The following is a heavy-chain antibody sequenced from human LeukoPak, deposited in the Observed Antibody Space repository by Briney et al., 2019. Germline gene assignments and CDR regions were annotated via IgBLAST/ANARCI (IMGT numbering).Heavy chain of an antibody. J-gene: IGHJ4*02. CDR3: ARPAGCSGGTCSPFDY. CDR1: GFTFSNYA. V-gene: IGHV3-23*01. D-gene: IGHD2-15*01. Sequence: GGSLRLSCAASGFTFSNYAMSWVRQAPGKGLEWVSAISTGGGTTYYADSVEGRFTISRDNSKSALYLQMNGLRAEDTAVYYCARPAGCSGGTCSPFDYWGQGTLATVSS. CDR2: ISTGGGTT.